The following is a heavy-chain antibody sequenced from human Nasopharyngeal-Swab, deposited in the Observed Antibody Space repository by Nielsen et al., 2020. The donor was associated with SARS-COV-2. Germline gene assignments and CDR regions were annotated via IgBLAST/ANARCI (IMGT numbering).Heavy chain of an antibody. V-gene: IGHV3-48*03. CDR3: ARESYEWERHGGY. CDR1: GFTFSSYE. CDR2: ISSSGGTI. D-gene: IGHD1-26*01. Sequence: GGSLRLSCAASGFTFSSYEMSWVRQAPGKGLEWVSYISSSGGTIYYADSVKGRFTISRDNAKNSLYLQMNSLRAEDTAVYYCARESYEWERHGGYWGQGTLVTVSS. J-gene: IGHJ4*02.